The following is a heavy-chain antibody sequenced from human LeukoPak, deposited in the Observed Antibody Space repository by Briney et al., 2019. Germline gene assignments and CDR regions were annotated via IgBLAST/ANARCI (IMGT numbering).Heavy chain of an antibody. J-gene: IGHJ4*02. CDR2: FCYSGNA. CDR3: ARLSPYLGSGSSAFPDDY. V-gene: IGHV4-39*01. CDR1: GGSISTCRYY. Sequence: SETLSLTCTVAGGSISTCRYYWGWIRQPPGKGLEWIGNFCYSGNAYYNPSLKSRVTMSVDTSKKQFSLNLTSVPAADTAVYYCARLSPYLGSGSSAFPDDYWGQGTLVTVSS. D-gene: IGHD3-10*01.